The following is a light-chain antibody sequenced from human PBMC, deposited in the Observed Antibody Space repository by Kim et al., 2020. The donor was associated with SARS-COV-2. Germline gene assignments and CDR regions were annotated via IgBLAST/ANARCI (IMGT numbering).Light chain of an antibody. J-gene: IGKJ2*01. V-gene: IGKV1-33*01. CDR3: QQYDSVPYT. Sequence: SASVGARVTITCQAIQDINKYLNWYQQKPGTAPKFLIYAASNLQKGVPSRFSGSGAGTDFTFTITSLQAEDNATYYCQQYDSVPYTFGQGTKLEI. CDR1: QDINKY. CDR2: AAS.